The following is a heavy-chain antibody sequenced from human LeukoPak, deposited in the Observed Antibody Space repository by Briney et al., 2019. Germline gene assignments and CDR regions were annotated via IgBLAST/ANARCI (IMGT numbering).Heavy chain of an antibody. CDR2: IYYSGST. CDR3: ARVKIPRGYYFDY. V-gene: IGHV4-59*01. CDR1: GGSISSYY. Sequence: KTSETLSLTCTVSGGSISSYYWSWIRQPPGKGLEWIGYIYYSGSTNYNPSLKSRVTISVDTSKNQFSLKLSSVTAADTAVYYCARVKIPRGYYFDYWGQGTLVTVSS. J-gene: IGHJ4*02.